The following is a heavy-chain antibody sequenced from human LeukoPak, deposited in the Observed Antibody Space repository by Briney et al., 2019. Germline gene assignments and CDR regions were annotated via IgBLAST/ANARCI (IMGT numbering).Heavy chain of an antibody. CDR2: IRYDGSNK. V-gene: IGHV3-30*02. D-gene: IGHD2-2*01. J-gene: IGHJ4*02. CDR1: GFTFSSYG. Sequence: GGSLRLSCAASGFTFSSYGMHWVRQAPGKGLEWVAFIRYDGSNKYYADSVKGRFTISRDNSKNTLCLQMNSLRAEDTAVYYCAKDPPYCSSTSCPFDYWGQGTLVTVSS. CDR3: AKDPPYCSSTSCPFDY.